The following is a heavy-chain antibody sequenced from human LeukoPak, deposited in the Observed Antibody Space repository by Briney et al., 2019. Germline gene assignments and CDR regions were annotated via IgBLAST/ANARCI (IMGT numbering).Heavy chain of an antibody. CDR1: GYTFTGYY. D-gene: IGHD1-26*01. V-gene: IGHV1-2*02. CDR2: INPNSGGT. CDR3: ARRLVDSDDGYDA. Sequence: ASVKVSCKASGYTFTGYYMHWVRQAPGQGLEWMGWINPNSGGTTYAQIFQDRVTVTRDTSINTAYMELSRLRSDDTAVYYCARRLVDSDDGYDALGQGTMVTVSS. J-gene: IGHJ3*01.